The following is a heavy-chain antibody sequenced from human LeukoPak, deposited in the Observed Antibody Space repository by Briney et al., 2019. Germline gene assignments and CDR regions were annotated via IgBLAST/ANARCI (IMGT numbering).Heavy chain of an antibody. CDR3: ASLPITMDRGVIAFDY. CDR2: IIPIFGTA. J-gene: IGHJ4*02. V-gene: IGHV1-69*13. Sequence: SVKVSCTASGGTFSSYAISWVRQAPGQGLEWMGGIIPIFGTANYAQKFQGRVTITADESTSTAYMELSSLRSEDTAVYYCASLPITMDRGVIAFDYWGQGTLVTVSS. D-gene: IGHD3-10*01. CDR1: GGTFSSYA.